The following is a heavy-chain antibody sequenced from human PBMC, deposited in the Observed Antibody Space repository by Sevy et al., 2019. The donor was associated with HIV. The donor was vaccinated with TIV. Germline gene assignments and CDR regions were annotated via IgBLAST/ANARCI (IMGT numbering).Heavy chain of an antibody. Sequence: GGSLSLSCAASGFTFSSYSMNWVRQAPGKGLEWVSSISSSSSYIYYADSVKGRFTISRDNAKNSLYLQMNSLRAEDTAVYYCARAGIAAAGLAFDIWGQGTMVTVSS. D-gene: IGHD6-13*01. CDR1: GFTFSSYS. J-gene: IGHJ3*02. V-gene: IGHV3-21*01. CDR3: ARAGIAAAGLAFDI. CDR2: ISSSSSYI.